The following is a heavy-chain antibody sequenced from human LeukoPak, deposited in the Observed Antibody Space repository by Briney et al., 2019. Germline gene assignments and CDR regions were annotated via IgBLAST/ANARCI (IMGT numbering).Heavy chain of an antibody. CDR3: AREGHSSSWYWFDP. V-gene: IGHV7-4-1*02. CDR2: INTNTGNP. Sequence: GASVKVSCKASGYTFTSYAMNWVRQAPGQGLEWMGWINTNTGNPTYAQGFTGRFVFSLDTFVSTAYLQISSLKAEDTAVYYCAREGHSSSWYWFDPWGQGTLVTVSS. D-gene: IGHD6-13*01. CDR1: GYTFTSYA. J-gene: IGHJ5*02.